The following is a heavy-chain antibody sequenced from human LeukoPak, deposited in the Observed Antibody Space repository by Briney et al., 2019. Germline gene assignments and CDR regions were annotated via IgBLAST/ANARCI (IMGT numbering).Heavy chain of an antibody. CDR2: IYNSGST. Sequence: SETLSLTCTVSGYSISSGYYWGWIRQSPGKGLEWIGSIYNSGSTYYNPSLKSRITISVDTSKNQFSLKLSSVTAADTAVYYCARGRSSMVRGYYYYYMDVWGKGTTVTISS. D-gene: IGHD3-10*01. CDR3: ARGRSSMVRGYYYYYMDV. V-gene: IGHV4-38-2*02. CDR1: GYSISSGYY. J-gene: IGHJ6*03.